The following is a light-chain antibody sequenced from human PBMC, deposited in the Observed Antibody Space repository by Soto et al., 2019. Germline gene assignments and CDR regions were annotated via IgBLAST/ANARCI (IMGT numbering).Light chain of an antibody. J-gene: IGLJ1*01. Sequence: QSALTQPRSVSGSPGQSVTISCTGTSSDVGRYDYVSWYQQHPGKAPKLIIYDVSERPSGAPDRFSGSKFGNTASLTISGLQAEDEADYSCCSFAGSYTYVFGTGTKVTVL. CDR1: SSDVGRYDY. CDR2: DVS. CDR3: CSFAGSYTYV. V-gene: IGLV2-11*01.